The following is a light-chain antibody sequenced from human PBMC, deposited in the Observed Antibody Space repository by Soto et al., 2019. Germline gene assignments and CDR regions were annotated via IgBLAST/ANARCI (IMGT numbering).Light chain of an antibody. CDR2: DAS. Sequence: EIVLTQSPATLSLSPGERATLSCRASQSFSSYLAWYQQKPGQAPRLLIYDASKRATGIPARFSGRGSGTDFTLTISRLEPDDVAVYYCQQRSNWPPVITFGQGTRLEIK. CDR1: QSFSSY. V-gene: IGKV3-11*01. CDR3: QQRSNWPPVIT. J-gene: IGKJ5*01.